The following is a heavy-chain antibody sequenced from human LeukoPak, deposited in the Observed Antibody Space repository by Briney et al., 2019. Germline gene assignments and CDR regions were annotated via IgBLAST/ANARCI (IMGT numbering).Heavy chain of an antibody. Sequence: SETLSLTCAVYGGSFSDYDWSWIRQPPGKGLEWIGEINRSGSTNCDPSLKSRVSMSIDTSKSQFSLNLRSVTAADTAVYYCARYVPVRTGTTRASFDYWGQGTLVTVSS. D-gene: IGHD1-1*01. CDR2: INRSGST. CDR3: ARYVPVRTGTTRASFDY. J-gene: IGHJ4*02. CDR1: GGSFSDYD. V-gene: IGHV4-34*01.